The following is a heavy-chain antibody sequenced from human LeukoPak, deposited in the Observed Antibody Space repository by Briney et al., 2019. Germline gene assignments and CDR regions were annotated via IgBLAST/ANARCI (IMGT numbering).Heavy chain of an antibody. V-gene: IGHV3-30*03. D-gene: IGHD5-18*01. Sequence: GGSLRLSCAASGFTFSSYGMHWVRQAPGKGLEWVAVISYDGSNKYYADSVKGRFTISRDNSKNTLYLQMNSLRAEDTAVYYCARDESGDSYGLYWGQGTLVTVSS. J-gene: IGHJ4*02. CDR3: ARDESGDSYGLY. CDR1: GFTFSSYG. CDR2: ISYDGSNK.